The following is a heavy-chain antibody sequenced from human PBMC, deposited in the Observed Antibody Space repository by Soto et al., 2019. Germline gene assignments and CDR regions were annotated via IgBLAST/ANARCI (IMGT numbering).Heavy chain of an antibody. CDR2: ISANGRNA. J-gene: IGHJ4*02. D-gene: IGHD3-22*01. Sequence: EVHLLESGGDVVQPGRSLRLSCAASGFTFSNYAMNWIRQAPGKWLEWLSSISANGRNAYYADSVKGRITISRDRSKNTLYLHLDILRVEDTAIYLWAKDLSSLGWLELGAPCDSWGQGTLVNVSS. CDR1: GFTFSNYA. V-gene: IGHV3-23*01. CDR3: AKDLSSLGWLELGAPCDS.